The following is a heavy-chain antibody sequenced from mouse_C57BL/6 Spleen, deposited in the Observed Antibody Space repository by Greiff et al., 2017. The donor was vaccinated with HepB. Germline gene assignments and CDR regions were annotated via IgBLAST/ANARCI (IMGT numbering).Heavy chain of an antibody. CDR1: GYTFTSYW. CDR2: IDPSDSET. CDR3: ARKKKPTYYSKEEDYAMDY. J-gene: IGHJ4*01. V-gene: IGHV1-52*01. Sequence: QVQLQQPGAELVRPGSSVKLSCKASGYTFTSYWMHWVKQRPIQGLEWIGNIDPSDSETHYNQKFKAKATLTVDKSSSTAYMQLSSLTSEDSAVYYCARKKKPTYYSKEEDYAMDYWGQGTSVTVSS. D-gene: IGHD2-5*01.